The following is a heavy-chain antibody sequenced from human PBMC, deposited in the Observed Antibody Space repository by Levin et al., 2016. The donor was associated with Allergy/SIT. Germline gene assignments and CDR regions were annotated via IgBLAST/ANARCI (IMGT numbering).Heavy chain of an antibody. D-gene: IGHD2-15*01. Sequence: GESLKISCAASGFFVSGDYMSWVRQAPGKGLEWVSIIYPAGTTYYADSVKGRFTISRDTSKNTLYLQMNSLRAEDTAVYYCAKDRGSSGCHSIWGQGTLVAVSS. J-gene: IGHJ4*02. CDR1: GFFVSGDY. CDR3: AKDRGSSGCHSI. V-gene: IGHV3-53*01. CDR2: IYPAGTT.